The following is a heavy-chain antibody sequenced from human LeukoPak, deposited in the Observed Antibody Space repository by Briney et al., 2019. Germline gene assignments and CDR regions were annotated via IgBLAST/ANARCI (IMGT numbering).Heavy chain of an antibody. D-gene: IGHD3-10*01. Sequence: SQTLSLTCTDSGGSISSSSYSWGWIRQPPGKGLEWIGSIYYSGSTYYNPSLKSRVTISVDTSTNQFSLKLSSVTAADTAVYYCARLVRALGWFDPWGQGTLVTVSS. CDR3: ARLVRALGWFDP. V-gene: IGHV4-39*01. CDR2: IYYSGST. CDR1: GGSISSSSYS. J-gene: IGHJ5*02.